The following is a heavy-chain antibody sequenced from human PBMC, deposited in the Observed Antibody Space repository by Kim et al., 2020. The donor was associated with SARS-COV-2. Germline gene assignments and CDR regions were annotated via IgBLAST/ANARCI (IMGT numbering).Heavy chain of an antibody. D-gene: IGHD6-13*01. CDR3: TRDRTGYSSSWFDY. Sequence: AASVKGRFTISRDDSKSIAYLQMNSLKTEDTAVYYCTRDRTGYSSSWFDYWGQGTLVTVSS. V-gene: IGHV3-49*02. J-gene: IGHJ4*02.